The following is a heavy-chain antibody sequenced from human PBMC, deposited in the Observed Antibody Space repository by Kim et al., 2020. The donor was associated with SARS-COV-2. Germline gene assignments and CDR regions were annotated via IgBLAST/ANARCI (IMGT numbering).Heavy chain of an antibody. CDR1: GFTFSSYG. J-gene: IGHJ3*02. D-gene: IGHD3-10*01. Sequence: GGSLRLSCAASGFTFSSYGMHWVRQAPGKGLEWVAVISYDGSNKYYADSVKGRFTISRDNSKNTLYLQMNSLRAEDTAVYYCARGGITMVRGVINSAFDIWGQGTMVTVSS. V-gene: IGHV3-33*05. CDR3: ARGGITMVRGVINSAFDI. CDR2: ISYDGSNK.